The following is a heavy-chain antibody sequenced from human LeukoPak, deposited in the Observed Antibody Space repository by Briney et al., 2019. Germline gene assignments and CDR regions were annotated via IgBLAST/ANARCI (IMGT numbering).Heavy chain of an antibody. D-gene: IGHD3-9*01. J-gene: IGHJ4*02. CDR1: GFTFSSYA. Sequence: GGSLRLSCAASGFTFSSYAMSWVRQAPGKGLEWVSGISDSGGTTYYADSVKGRFTLSRDNSKSTLYLQMNSLRAEDTAVYYCAKDPDILTGYSHAYFDYWGQGTLVTVSS. CDR2: ISDSGGTT. CDR3: AKDPDILTGYSHAYFDY. V-gene: IGHV3-23*01.